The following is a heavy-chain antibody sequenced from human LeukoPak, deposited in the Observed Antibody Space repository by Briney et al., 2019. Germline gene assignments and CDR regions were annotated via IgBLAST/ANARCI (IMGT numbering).Heavy chain of an antibody. CDR1: GFTFSSYA. J-gene: IGHJ4*02. D-gene: IGHD2-2*01. V-gene: IGHV3-23*01. Sequence: GGSLRLSCAASGFTFSSYAMSWVRQAPGKGLEWVSAISGSGGSTYYADSVKGRFTISRDNSKNTLYLQMNSLRAEDTAVYYCAKDRLRYCSSTSCLGAFDYWGQGTLVTVSS. CDR2: ISGSGGST. CDR3: AKDRLRYCSSTSCLGAFDY.